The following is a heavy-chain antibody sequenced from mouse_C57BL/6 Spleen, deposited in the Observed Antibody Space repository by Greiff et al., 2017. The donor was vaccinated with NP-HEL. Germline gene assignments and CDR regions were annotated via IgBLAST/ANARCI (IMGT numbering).Heavy chain of an antibody. CDR3: TTGLDYYGSSRYFDV. V-gene: IGHV14-1*01. Sequence: VQLQQSGAELVRPGASVKLSCTASGFNITDYYMHWVKQRPEQGLEWIGRIDPEDGDTEYAPKFQGKATMTADTSSNTAYLQLSSLTSEDTAVYYCTTGLDYYGSSRYFDVWGTGTTVTVSS. CDR1: GFNITDYY. CDR2: IDPEDGDT. D-gene: IGHD1-1*01. J-gene: IGHJ1*03.